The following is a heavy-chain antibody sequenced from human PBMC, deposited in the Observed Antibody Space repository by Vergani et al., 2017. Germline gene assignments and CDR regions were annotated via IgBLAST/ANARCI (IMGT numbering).Heavy chain of an antibody. CDR2: IYYSGST. D-gene: IGHD3-10*01. V-gene: IGHV4-30-4*01. CDR3: ARDKGSYGSTGAGTFDI. CDR1: GGSISSGDYY. Sequence: QVQLQESGPGLVKPSQTLSLTCTVPGGSISSGDYYWSWIRQPPGKGLGWIGYIYYSGSTYYNPPLKCRVTISVDTPKNQFSLKLSSVTAADKAVYYCARDKGSYGSTGAGTFDIWGQGTMVTVSS. J-gene: IGHJ3*02.